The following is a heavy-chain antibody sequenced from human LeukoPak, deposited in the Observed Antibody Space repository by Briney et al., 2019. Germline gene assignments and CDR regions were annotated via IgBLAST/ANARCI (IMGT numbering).Heavy chain of an antibody. J-gene: IGHJ3*02. Sequence: SETLSLTCTVSGGSISSYYRSWIRQPPGKGLEWIGYTYYSGSTNYNPSLKSRVTISVDTSKNQFSLKLSSVTAADTAVYYCARREPPPGDAFDIWGQGTMVTVSS. CDR1: GGSISSYY. CDR3: ARREPPPGDAFDI. CDR2: TYYSGST. D-gene: IGHD1-1*01. V-gene: IGHV4-59*08.